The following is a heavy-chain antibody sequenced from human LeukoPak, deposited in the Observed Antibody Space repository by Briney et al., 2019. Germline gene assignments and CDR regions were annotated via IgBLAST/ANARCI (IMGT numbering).Heavy chain of an antibody. J-gene: IGHJ6*03. CDR1: GYTFTSYY. Sequence: ASVKVSRKASGYTFTSYYMHWVRQAPGQGLEWMGIINPSGGSTSYAQKFQGRVTMTRDMSTSTVYMELSSLRSEDTAVYYCARDLLLWFGELLGMDVWGKGTTVTVSS. CDR2: INPSGGST. CDR3: ARDLLLWFGELLGMDV. V-gene: IGHV1-46*01. D-gene: IGHD3-10*01.